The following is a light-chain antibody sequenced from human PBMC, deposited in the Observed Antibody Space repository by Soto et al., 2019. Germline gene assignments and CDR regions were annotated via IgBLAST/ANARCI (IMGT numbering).Light chain of an antibody. CDR2: DAS. CDR1: QSVRSF. J-gene: IGKJ4*01. CDR3: QQRGNWPLT. V-gene: IGKV3-11*01. Sequence: DIVLTQSPATLSLSKGERATLSCRASQSVRSFLAWYQQKPGQAPRLLIYDASNRATGIPARFSGSGSGTDFTLTISSLEPEDFAVYYCQQRGNWPLTFGGGTKVDIK.